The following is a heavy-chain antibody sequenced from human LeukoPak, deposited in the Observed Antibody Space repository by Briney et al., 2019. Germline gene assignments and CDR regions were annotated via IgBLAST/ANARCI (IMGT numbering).Heavy chain of an antibody. D-gene: IGHD3-16*02. J-gene: IGHJ4*02. CDR2: IYSGGNT. Sequence: PGGSLRLSCAASGFTVSSNYMTWVRQAPGKGLEWVSVIYSGGNTYYADSVKGRFTISRDNAKNTLYLQMDSLRADDTAVYYCATAGSYRFDHWGQGTLVTVSS. CDR1: GFTVSSNY. CDR3: ATAGSYRFDH. V-gene: IGHV3-53*01.